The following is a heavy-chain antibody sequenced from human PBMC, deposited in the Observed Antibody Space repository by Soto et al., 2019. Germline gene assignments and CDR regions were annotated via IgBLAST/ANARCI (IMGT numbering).Heavy chain of an antibody. V-gene: IGHV3-64*01. CDR1: GFTFSSYA. Sequence: GGSLRLSCAASGFTFSSYAMHWVRQAPGKGLEYVSAISSNGGSTYYANSVKGRFTISRDNSKNTLYLQMGSLRAEDMAVYYCARAIPVKLNLAWYFDLWGRGTLVTVSS. CDR2: ISSNGGST. D-gene: IGHD1-1*01. J-gene: IGHJ2*01. CDR3: ARAIPVKLNLAWYFDL.